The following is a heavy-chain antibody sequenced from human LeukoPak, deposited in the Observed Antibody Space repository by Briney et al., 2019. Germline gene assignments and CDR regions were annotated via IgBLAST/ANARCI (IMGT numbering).Heavy chain of an antibody. J-gene: IGHJ3*02. CDR3: AKDMGRVLIATPKDAFDI. V-gene: IGHV3-23*01. CDR2: IGGSGGRT. CDR1: GFTFRSSG. Sequence: GGSLRLSCAASGFTFRSSGMSWVRQAPGKGLEWVSAIGGSGGRTYYADSVRGRFTISRDNSRNTLYLQMNSLRAEDTAIYFCAKDMGRVLIATPKDAFDIWGQGTMVTVSS. D-gene: IGHD6-6*01.